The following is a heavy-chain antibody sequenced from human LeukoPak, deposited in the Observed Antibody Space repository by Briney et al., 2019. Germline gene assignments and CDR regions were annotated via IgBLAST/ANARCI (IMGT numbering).Heavy chain of an antibody. CDR3: TTDVDSSDWYFDY. D-gene: IGHD6-19*01. V-gene: IGHV3-15*07. CDR2: IKSKTDGGTT. Sequence: GGSLRLSCAASGFTFSNAWMNWVRQAPGKGLEWVGRIKSKTDGGTTDYAAPVKGRFTISRDDSKNTLYLQMNSLKTEDTAVYYCTTDVDSSDWYFDYWGQGTLVTVSS. J-gene: IGHJ4*02. CDR1: GFTFSNAW.